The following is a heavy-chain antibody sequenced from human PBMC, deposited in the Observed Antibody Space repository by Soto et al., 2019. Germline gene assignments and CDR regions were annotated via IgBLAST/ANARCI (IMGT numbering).Heavy chain of an antibody. J-gene: IGHJ6*02. CDR1: GSTFTRYS. CDR2: ISSTTNYI. D-gene: IGHD3-22*01. CDR3: ARDQYDSSGYRYGMDV. Sequence: PGGSLRLSCAASGSTFTRYSMNWVRQAPGKGLEWVSSISSTTNYIYYGDSMKGRFTISRENAKNSLYLQMNSLRAVDTAVYYCARDQYDSSGYRYGMDVWGQGTTVTVSS. V-gene: IGHV3-21*01.